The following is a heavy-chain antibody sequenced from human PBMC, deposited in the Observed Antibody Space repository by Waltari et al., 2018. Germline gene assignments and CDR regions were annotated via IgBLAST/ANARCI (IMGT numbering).Heavy chain of an antibody. Sequence: EVQLVESGGGLVQPGGSLRLSCAASGFTFSSYWMHWVRQAPGKGLVWVSRINSDGSSTSYADSVKGRFTIARDNAKNTLYLQMNSLRAEDTAVYYCARALAAAGNWFDPWGQGTLVTVSS. CDR1: GFTFSSYW. J-gene: IGHJ5*02. CDR2: INSDGSST. D-gene: IGHD6-13*01. V-gene: IGHV3-74*01. CDR3: ARALAAAGNWFDP.